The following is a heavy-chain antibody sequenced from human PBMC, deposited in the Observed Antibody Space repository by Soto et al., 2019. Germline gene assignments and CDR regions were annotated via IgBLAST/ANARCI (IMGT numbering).Heavy chain of an antibody. CDR1: GCSISSYY. D-gene: IGHD6-25*01. CDR3: ARPHGGSSGCDNWFDP. V-gene: IGHV4-59*01. Sequence: SETLSLTCTVSGCSISSYYWSWIRQPPGKGLEWIGYIYYSGSTNYNPSLKSRVTISVDTSKNQFSLKLSSVTAADTAVYYCARPHGGSSGCDNWFDPWGQGTLVTVSS. CDR2: IYYSGST. J-gene: IGHJ5*02.